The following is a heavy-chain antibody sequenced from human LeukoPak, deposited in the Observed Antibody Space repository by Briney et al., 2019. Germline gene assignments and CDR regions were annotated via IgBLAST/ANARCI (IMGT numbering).Heavy chain of an antibody. Sequence: SETLSLTCNVSGGSISNRAYYWAWIRQPPGKGLEWIGYIFYNEGTSYNPSLKSRVTISVDTSNNQLSLKVNSVTAADTAMYYCVKSNSRYQPWTLDIWGRGTMVTVSS. CDR2: IFYNEGT. D-gene: IGHD2-2*01. J-gene: IGHJ3*02. CDR3: VKSNSRYQPWTLDI. V-gene: IGHV4-61*08. CDR1: GGSISNRAYY.